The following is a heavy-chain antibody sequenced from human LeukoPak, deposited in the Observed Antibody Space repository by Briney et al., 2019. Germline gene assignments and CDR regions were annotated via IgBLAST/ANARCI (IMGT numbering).Heavy chain of an antibody. Sequence: ASVKVSCKASGGTFSSYAISWVRQAPGQGLEWMGRINPNSGDTNYAQKLQGRVTMTRDTSISTAYMELSRLRSDDTAVYYCAREGYCSGGSCYVLVAFDIWGQGTMVTVSS. J-gene: IGHJ3*02. CDR2: INPNSGDT. V-gene: IGHV1-2*06. CDR1: GGTFSSYA. CDR3: AREGYCSGGSCYVLVAFDI. D-gene: IGHD2-15*01.